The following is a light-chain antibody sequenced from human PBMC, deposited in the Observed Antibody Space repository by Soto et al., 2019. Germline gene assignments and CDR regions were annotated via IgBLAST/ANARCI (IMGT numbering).Light chain of an antibody. V-gene: IGKV3-20*01. J-gene: IGKJ4*01. Sequence: EIVLTQSPGTLSLSPGERATLSCRASQSVSSSYLAWYQQKPGQPPRLLIYGSSSRATGIPDRFSGSGSGTDFILIISRLEPEDFAVYYSEQYGSSPLTFGGGTKVEIK. CDR3: EQYGSSPLT. CDR2: GSS. CDR1: QSVSSSY.